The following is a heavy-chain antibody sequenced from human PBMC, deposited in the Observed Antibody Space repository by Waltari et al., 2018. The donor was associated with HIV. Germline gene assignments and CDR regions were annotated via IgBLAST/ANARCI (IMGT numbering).Heavy chain of an antibody. Sequence: VRLVESGGGLVQPGGSLRLSCAASGFTFSSYAMSWVRQAPGTGLGWVSLISGSGGSTYYADAVKGRFTISRDNSKNTLYLQMNSLRAEDTAVYYCAKDNRDPLGTLWYWGQGTLVTVSS. J-gene: IGHJ4*02. CDR1: GFTFSSYA. CDR2: ISGSGGST. V-gene: IGHV3-23*04. D-gene: IGHD2-21*01. CDR3: AKDNRDPLGTLWY.